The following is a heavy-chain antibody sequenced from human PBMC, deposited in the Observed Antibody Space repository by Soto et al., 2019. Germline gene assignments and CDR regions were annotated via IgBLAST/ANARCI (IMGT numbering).Heavy chain of an antibody. CDR1: GGSISSHY. V-gene: IGHV4-59*08. J-gene: IGHJ3*02. CDR3: ASLNFDILTGYYAFDI. D-gene: IGHD3-9*01. CDR2: ISYRGST. Sequence: PSETLSLTCTVSGGSISSHYWTWIRQPPGKGLEYIGYISYRGSTNYNPSLQSRVTISEDTSKNQFSLRLSSVTAADTAVYFCASLNFDILTGYYAFDIWGQGTMVTVSS.